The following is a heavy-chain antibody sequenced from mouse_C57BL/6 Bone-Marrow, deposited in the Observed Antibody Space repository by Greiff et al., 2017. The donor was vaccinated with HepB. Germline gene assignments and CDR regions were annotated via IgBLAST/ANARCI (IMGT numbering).Heavy chain of an antibody. CDR1: GFTFSSYA. J-gene: IGHJ1*03. CDR3: ARAQLGRYWYFDV. Sequence: EVKVVESGGGLVKPGGSLKLSCAASGFTFSSYAMSWVRQTPEKRLEWVATISDGGSYTYYPDNVKGRFTISRDNAKNNLYLQMSHLKSEDTAMYYCARAQLGRYWYFDVWGTGTTVTVSS. CDR2: ISDGGSYT. D-gene: IGHD4-1*02. V-gene: IGHV5-4*03.